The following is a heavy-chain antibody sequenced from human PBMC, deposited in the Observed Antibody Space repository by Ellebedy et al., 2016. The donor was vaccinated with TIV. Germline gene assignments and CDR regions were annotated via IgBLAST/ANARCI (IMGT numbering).Heavy chain of an antibody. CDR2: ISAYNGNT. CDR1: GYTFTSYG. V-gene: IGHV1-18*01. Sequence: ASVKVSXXASGYTFTSYGISWVRQAPGQGLEWMGWISAYNGNTNYAQKLQGRVTMTTDTSTSTAYMELRSLRSDDTAVYYCARGPALLWFGESPGGWGQGTLVTVSS. J-gene: IGHJ4*02. D-gene: IGHD3-10*01. CDR3: ARGPALLWFGESPGG.